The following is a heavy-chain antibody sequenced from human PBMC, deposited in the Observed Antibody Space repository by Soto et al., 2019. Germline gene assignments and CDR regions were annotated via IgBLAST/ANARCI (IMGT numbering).Heavy chain of an antibody. Sequence: GGSLRLSCAASGFTFSSYAMSWVRQAPGKGLEWVSVISGSGGSIYYADFLKGRFTISRDNSKNTLFLQMNSLRAEDTAVYYCAKLIRGGGEVNYDILTGYLYWGQGTLVTVSS. CDR1: GFTFSSYA. V-gene: IGHV3-23*01. D-gene: IGHD3-9*01. CDR3: AKLIRGGGEVNYDILTGYLY. J-gene: IGHJ4*02. CDR2: ISGSGGSI.